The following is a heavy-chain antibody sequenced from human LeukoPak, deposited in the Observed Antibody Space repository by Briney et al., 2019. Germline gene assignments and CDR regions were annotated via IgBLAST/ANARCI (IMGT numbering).Heavy chain of an antibody. CDR1: GFTFSSYG. CDR3: AKDLYYYDSSGYRPDAFDI. CDR2: TRYDGSNK. D-gene: IGHD3-22*01. V-gene: IGHV3-30*02. Sequence: GGSLRLSCAASGFTFSSYGMHWVRQAPGKGLEWVAFTRYDGSNKYYADSVKGRFTISRDNSKNTLYLQMNSLRAEDTAVYYCAKDLYYYDSSGYRPDAFDIWGQGTMVTVSS. J-gene: IGHJ3*02.